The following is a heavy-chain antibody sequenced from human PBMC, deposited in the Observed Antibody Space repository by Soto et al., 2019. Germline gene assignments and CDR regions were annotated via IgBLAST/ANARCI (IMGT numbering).Heavy chain of an antibody. Sequence: EVHLVESGGGLVKPGGSLRLSCAASGLPFSKAWMSWVRQAPGKGLEWVGRIKNKRTTDYAAPVRDRFTISRDDSQNMVDLQMDSLKTEDTAVYYCTTDEADNGNDGDFDYWGQGTLVTVSS. D-gene: IGHD1-1*01. J-gene: IGHJ4*02. CDR1: GLPFSKAW. V-gene: IGHV3-15*01. CDR3: TTDEADNGNDGDFDY. CDR2: IKNKRTT.